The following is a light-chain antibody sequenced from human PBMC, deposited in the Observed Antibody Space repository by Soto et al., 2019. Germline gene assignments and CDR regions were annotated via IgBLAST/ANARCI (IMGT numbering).Light chain of an antibody. CDR3: CSYAGSSTFYG. J-gene: IGLJ1*01. V-gene: IGLV2-23*02. Sequence: QSALTQPASVSGSPGQSITISCTGTSSDVGSNNLVSWYQQHPGKAPFLMIYEVSKRPSGVSNRFSGSKSGNTASLTISGLQAEDEADYYRCSYAGSSTFYGFGTGTKVTVL. CDR2: EVS. CDR1: SSDVGSNNL.